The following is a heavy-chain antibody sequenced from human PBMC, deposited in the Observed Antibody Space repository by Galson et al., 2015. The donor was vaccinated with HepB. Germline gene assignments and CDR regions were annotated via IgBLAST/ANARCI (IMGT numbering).Heavy chain of an antibody. Sequence: SCKASGYTFNSYAMSWVRQAPGKGLEWVSAISGSGVRTDYADSVKGRFTISRDNSKKTLYLQLNSLRAEDTAIYYCAKCLTDVRIAVASIDSWGQGTLVTVSS. CDR2: ISGSGVRT. J-gene: IGHJ4*02. CDR1: GYTFNSYA. V-gene: IGHV3-23*01. CDR3: AKCLTDVRIAVASIDS. D-gene: IGHD6-19*01.